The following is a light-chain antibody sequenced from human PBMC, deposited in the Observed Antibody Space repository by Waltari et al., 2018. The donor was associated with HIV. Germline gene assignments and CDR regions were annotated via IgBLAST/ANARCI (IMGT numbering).Light chain of an antibody. J-gene: IGKJ4*01. Sequence: DIQLTQSPSFLSASVGERGTITCRASQGINNYLAWYQQKPGKAPRLLIYAASTLQSGVPSRFSGSGSGTEFSLTISSLQPEDFATYYCQQLNSYPRRLTFGGGTKMEVK. V-gene: IGKV1-9*01. CDR3: QQLNSYPRRLT. CDR1: QGINNY. CDR2: AAS.